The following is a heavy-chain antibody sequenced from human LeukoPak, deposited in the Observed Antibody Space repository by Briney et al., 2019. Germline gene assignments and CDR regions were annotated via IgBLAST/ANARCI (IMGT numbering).Heavy chain of an antibody. D-gene: IGHD6-19*01. Sequence: RPSETLSLTCTVFGVSTTNGIYYWAWIRQPPGKGLEWIGSVHNVGSTYYNLSLRSRVTMSIDTSKNQFSLRLNSVTAADTAVYYCARHAEYNSGWHFYLDHWGQGILVTVSS. V-gene: IGHV4-39*01. CDR3: ARHAEYNSGWHFYLDH. J-gene: IGHJ4*02. CDR2: VHNVGST. CDR1: GVSTTNGIYY.